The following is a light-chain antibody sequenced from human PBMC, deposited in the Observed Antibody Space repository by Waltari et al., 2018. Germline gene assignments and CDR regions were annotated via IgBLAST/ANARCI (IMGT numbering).Light chain of an antibody. J-gene: IGKJ2*01. Sequence: EIVMTQSPATPSVSPGERATLSCGVSQSVGSNLAWYQQKPGQAPRLLIYLASTRATNIPASVSGSGSGTEFNLTISSLQSEDFAVYYCQEYNNWPRMYTFGQGTKLEIK. CDR2: LAS. CDR1: QSVGSN. V-gene: IGKV3-15*01. CDR3: QEYNNWPRMYT.